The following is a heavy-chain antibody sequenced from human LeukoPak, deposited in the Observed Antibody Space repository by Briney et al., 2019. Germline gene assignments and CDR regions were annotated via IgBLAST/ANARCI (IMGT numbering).Heavy chain of an antibody. V-gene: IGHV3-7*01. D-gene: IGHD3-10*01. CDR1: GFTFSSYW. J-gene: IGHJ6*03. CDR2: IKQDGSEK. CDR3: ACRRTGYYGSGSYYYYYYYMDV. Sequence: GGSLRLSCAASGFTFSSYWMSWVRQAPGKGLEWVANIKQDGSEKYYVDSVKGRFTISRDNAKNSLYLQMNSLRAEDTAVYYCACRRTGYYGSGSYYYYYYYMDVWGKGTTVTVSS.